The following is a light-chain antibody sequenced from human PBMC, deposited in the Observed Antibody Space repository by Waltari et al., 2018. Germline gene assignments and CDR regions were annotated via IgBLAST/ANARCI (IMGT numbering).Light chain of an antibody. Sequence: EVVMTQSPATLSVSPGDRATLSCRASQSVSSNLAWYQQKPGQAPRLLVHGATTRATGIPARFIGSGSGTEFTLTISSLQSEDFAVYYCQQYNNWLLLTFGGGTKVEIK. V-gene: IGKV3-15*01. CDR3: QQYNNWLLLT. CDR2: GAT. CDR1: QSVSSN. J-gene: IGKJ4*01.